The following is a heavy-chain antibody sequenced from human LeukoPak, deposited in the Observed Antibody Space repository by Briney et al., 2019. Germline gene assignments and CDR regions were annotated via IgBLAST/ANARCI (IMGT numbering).Heavy chain of an antibody. CDR1: GGSYSGYY. J-gene: IGHJ6*02. CDR3: ARGYCSGGSCYRLYYYYGMDV. V-gene: IGHV4-34*01. D-gene: IGHD2-15*01. Sequence: SETLSLTCAVYGGSYSGYYWSWIRQPPGKGLEWIGEINHSGSTNYNPSLKSRVTISVDTSKNQFSLKLSSVTAADTAVYYCARGYCSGGSCYRLYYYYGMDVWGQGTTVTVSS. CDR2: INHSGST.